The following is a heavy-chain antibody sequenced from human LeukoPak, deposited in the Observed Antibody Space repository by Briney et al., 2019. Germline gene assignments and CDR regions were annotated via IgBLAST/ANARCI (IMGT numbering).Heavy chain of an antibody. CDR2: IYYSGST. CDR3: AGSMGRDGYNL. CDR1: GGSISSYY. D-gene: IGHD5-24*01. Sequence: SETLSLTCTVSGGSISSYYWSWIRQPPGKGLEWIGYIYYSGSTNYNPSLKSRVTISVDTSKNQFSLKLSSVTAADTAVYYCAGSMGRDGYNLWGQGTLVTVSS. V-gene: IGHV4-59*01. J-gene: IGHJ4*02.